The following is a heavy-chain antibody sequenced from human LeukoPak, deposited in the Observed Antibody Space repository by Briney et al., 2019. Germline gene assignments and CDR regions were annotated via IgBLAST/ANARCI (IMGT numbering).Heavy chain of an antibody. CDR2: INVYNGNI. V-gene: IGHV1-18*01. J-gene: IGHJ3*02. Sequence: GASVKVSCKASGYIFSSYGISWVRQAPGQGLEWMGWINVYNGNIKYAQNFQGRVTMTTDTSTSTAYMELRSLRSDDTAVYYCARDETAAFEWFGETQLAFDIWGQGTMVTVSS. CDR1: GYIFSSYG. CDR3: ARDETAAFEWFGETQLAFDI. D-gene: IGHD3-10*01.